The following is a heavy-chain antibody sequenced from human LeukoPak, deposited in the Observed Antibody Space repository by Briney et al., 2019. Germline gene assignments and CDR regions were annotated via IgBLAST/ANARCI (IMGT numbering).Heavy chain of an antibody. V-gene: IGHV1-69*01. CDR1: GGTFSSYA. CDR3: ARGTVAVAAYDY. CDR2: IIPIFGTA. Sequence: SVKVSCKASGGTFSSYAISWVRQAPGQGLEWMGGIIPIFGTANYAQKFQGRVTITADETTSTAYMELSSLRSEDTAVYYCARGTVAVAAYDYWGQGTLVTVSS. J-gene: IGHJ4*02. D-gene: IGHD6-19*01.